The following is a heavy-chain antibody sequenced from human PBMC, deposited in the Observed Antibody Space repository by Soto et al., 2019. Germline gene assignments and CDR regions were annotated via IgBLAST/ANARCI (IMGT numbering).Heavy chain of an antibody. Sequence: QLHLVQSGAEVRKPGSSVKVFCKASGGTLSSYSVTWVRQAPGQGLEWMGRIIPFLGRTNYAQNFQGRVTFTAVMPTFKAYMEVTSLRSDDTAIYYCARTTGCPKSNWFDPWGQGTLVIVSS. CDR2: IIPFLGRT. CDR3: ARTTGCPKSNWFDP. V-gene: IGHV1-69*02. D-gene: IGHD1-1*01. CDR1: GGTLSSYS. J-gene: IGHJ5*02.